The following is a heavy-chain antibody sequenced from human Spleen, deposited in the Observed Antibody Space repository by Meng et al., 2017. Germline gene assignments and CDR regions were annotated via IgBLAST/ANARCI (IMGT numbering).Heavy chain of an antibody. Sequence: QVQVVQSGAEVKNPGASVKVSCKASGYNIADSYMNWVRQAPGQGLEWVGRISPNSGATQYAHKFQGRVTMTRDTSISTAYMELSRLRSDDTAVYYCARGTPGRSYSDYWGQGTLVTVSS. CDR2: ISPNSGAT. CDR1: GYNIADSY. D-gene: IGHD3-10*01. J-gene: IGHJ4*02. CDR3: ARGTPGRSYSDY. V-gene: IGHV1-2*06.